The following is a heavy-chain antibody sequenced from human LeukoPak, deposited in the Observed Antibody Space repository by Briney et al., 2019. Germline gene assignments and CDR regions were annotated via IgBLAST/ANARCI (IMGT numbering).Heavy chain of an antibody. CDR3: ARGGTGYAFDY. CDR2: IYSGGKT. J-gene: IGHJ4*02. V-gene: IGHV3-66*01. Sequence: GGSLRLSCAASGFTVSISYMTWVRQAPGKGLEWVSLIYSGGKTYYADSVKGRFTISRDNSKNTLYLQMNTLRAGDSAVYYWARGGTGYAFDYWGQGTLVTVSS. CDR1: GFTVSISY. D-gene: IGHD3/OR15-3a*01.